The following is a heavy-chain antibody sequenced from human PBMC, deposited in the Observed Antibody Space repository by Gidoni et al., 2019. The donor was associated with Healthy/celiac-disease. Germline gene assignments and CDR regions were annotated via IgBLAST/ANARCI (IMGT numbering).Heavy chain of an antibody. CDR1: GYTFTGYY. CDR2: INPNSGGT. Sequence: QVQLVQSGAEVKKPGASVKVSCKASGYTFTGYYMHWVRQAPGRGLEWMGRINPNSGGTNYAQKFQGRVTMTRDTSISTAYMELSRLRSDDTAVYYCARDPHIVVVTAIRRSRFNWFDPWGQGTLVTVSS. CDR3: ARDPHIVVVTAIRRSRFNWFDP. D-gene: IGHD2-21*02. V-gene: IGHV1-2*06. J-gene: IGHJ5*02.